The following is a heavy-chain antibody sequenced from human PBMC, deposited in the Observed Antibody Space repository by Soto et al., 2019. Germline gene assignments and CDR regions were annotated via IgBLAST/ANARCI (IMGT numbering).Heavy chain of an antibody. D-gene: IGHD2-15*01. CDR3: ARETDCSGGSCYTRRLDV. J-gene: IGHJ6*04. CDR2: ISSSSSYI. V-gene: IGHV3-21*01. CDR1: GFTFSSYS. Sequence: GGSLRLSCAASGFTFSSYSMNWVRQAPGKGLEWVSSISSSSSYIYYADSVKGRFTISRDNAKNSLYLQMNSLRAEDTAVYYCARETDCSGGSCYTRRLDVWGKGTTVTVSS.